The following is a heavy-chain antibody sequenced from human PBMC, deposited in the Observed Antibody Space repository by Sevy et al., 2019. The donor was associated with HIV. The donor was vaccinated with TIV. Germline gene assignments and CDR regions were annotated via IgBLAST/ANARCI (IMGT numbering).Heavy chain of an antibody. CDR3: ARDLNVITGTTAYYYGMDV. Sequence: GGSLRLSCAASGFTVSSNYMSWVRQAPGKGLEWVSVIYSGGSTYYADSVKGRFTISRDNSKNTLYLQMNSLRAEDTAVYYCARDLNVITGTTAYYYGMDVWGQGTTVTVSS. CDR2: IYSGGST. V-gene: IGHV3-53*01. J-gene: IGHJ6*02. CDR1: GFTVSSNY. D-gene: IGHD1-7*01.